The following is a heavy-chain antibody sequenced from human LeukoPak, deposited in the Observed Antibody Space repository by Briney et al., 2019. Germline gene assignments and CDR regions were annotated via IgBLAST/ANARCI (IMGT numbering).Heavy chain of an antibody. CDR1: GFTFSSSA. Sequence: GGSLRLSCAESGFTFSSSAMHWVRQASGKGLEWVGRIRSKANSYATAYAASVKGRFTISRDDSKNTAYLQMNSLKTEDTAVYYCTRHMSAFDIWGQGTMVTVSS. D-gene: IGHD3-16*01. V-gene: IGHV3-73*01. J-gene: IGHJ3*02. CDR2: IRSKANSYAT. CDR3: TRHMSAFDI.